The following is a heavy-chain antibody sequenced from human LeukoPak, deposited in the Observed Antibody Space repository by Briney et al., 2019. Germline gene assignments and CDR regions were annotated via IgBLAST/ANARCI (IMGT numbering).Heavy chain of an antibody. D-gene: IGHD3-3*01. V-gene: IGHV4-59*11. J-gene: IGHJ3*02. CDR2: IYYSGST. Sequence: PSETLSLTCSVSGGSISGQYWTWIRQPPGKRLEWIGYIYYSGSTNYNPSLKSRVTISIDTPKNQFSLKVRSVTAADTAVYYCARVYDFWSGHSEGAFDIWGKGTMVTVSS. CDR1: GGSISGQY. CDR3: ARVYDFWSGHSEGAFDI.